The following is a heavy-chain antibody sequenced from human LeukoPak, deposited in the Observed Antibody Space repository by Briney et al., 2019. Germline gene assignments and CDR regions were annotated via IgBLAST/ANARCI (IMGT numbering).Heavy chain of an antibody. CDR1: GGSFSSYY. CDR2: IYYSGST. D-gene: IGHD6-19*01. Sequence: SETLSLTCAVYGGSFSSYYWGWIRQPPGKGLEWIGSIYYSGSTYYNPSLKSRVTISVDTSKNQFSLELRSVTAADTAVYSCARHGWLGVGGWYWGQGTLVTVSS. J-gene: IGHJ4*02. CDR3: ARHGWLGVGGWY. V-gene: IGHV4-39*01.